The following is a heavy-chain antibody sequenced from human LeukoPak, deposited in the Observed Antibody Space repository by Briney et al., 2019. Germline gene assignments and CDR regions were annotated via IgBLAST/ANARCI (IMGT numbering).Heavy chain of an antibody. CDR3: AGVRSPLYSSSWSRSEYYFDY. Sequence: GGSLRLSCAASGFTFDDYGMSWVRQAPGKGLEWVSGINWNGGSTGYADSVKGRFTISRDNAKNSLYLQMNSLRAEDTALYYCAGVRSPLYSSSWSRSEYYFDYWGQGTLVTVSS. V-gene: IGHV3-20*04. D-gene: IGHD6-13*01. CDR1: GFTFDDYG. J-gene: IGHJ4*02. CDR2: INWNGGST.